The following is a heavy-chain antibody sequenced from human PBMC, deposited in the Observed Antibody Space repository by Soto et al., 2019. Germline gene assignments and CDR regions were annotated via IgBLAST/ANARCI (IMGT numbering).Heavy chain of an antibody. D-gene: IGHD2-8*02. V-gene: IGHV4-4*09. CDR3: ATQRLCTGGHCWNWFDP. J-gene: IGHJ5*02. CDR1: RVSMSDYF. Sequence: QVELQESGPGLVKPSETLSLTCTVSRVSMSDYFWSWIRQPPGKGLEWIGYIFHTGSTNYNPSLKSRVTRSLDTSKKQFSLKLNSVTAADTAVYYRATQRLCTGGHCWNWFDPWGQGTLVTVSS. CDR2: IFHTGST.